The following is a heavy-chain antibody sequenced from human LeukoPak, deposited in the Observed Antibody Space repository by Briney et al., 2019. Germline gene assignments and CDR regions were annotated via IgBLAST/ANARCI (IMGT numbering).Heavy chain of an antibody. J-gene: IGHJ4*02. D-gene: IGHD7-27*01. CDR3: AKDMTPTGDGENYFDY. V-gene: IGHV3-9*01. CDR1: GFTFDDYA. CDR2: ISWNGGTI. Sequence: GGSLRLSCAASGFTFDDYAMHWVRQAPGKGLEWVSGISWNGGTIDYADSVKGRFTISRDNAKSSLYLQMNSLRTEDTAFCYCAKDMTPTGDGENYFDYWGQGTLVTVSS.